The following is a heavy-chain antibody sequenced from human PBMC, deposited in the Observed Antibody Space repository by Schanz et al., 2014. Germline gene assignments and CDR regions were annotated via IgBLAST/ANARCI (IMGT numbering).Heavy chain of an antibody. J-gene: IGHJ4*02. CDR1: GDTFRSYT. CDR2: IIPITGIT. D-gene: IGHD5-12*01. V-gene: IGHV1-69*02. Sequence: QVQLVQSGAEVKKPGSSVTVSCKASGDTFRSYTINWVRHAPGQGLEWMGRIIPITGITNYAQKFQGRVTFTADKSTSPAMCELNSLKPDINAVYARTGYDPSLTHWGQGTLVTVSS. CDR3: TGYDPSLTH.